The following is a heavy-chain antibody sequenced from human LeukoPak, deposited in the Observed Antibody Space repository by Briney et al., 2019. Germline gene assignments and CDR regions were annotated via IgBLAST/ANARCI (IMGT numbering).Heavy chain of an antibody. V-gene: IGHV3-21*01. Sequence: GGSLRLSCAASGFTFSSYNMNWVRQAPGKGLEWVSSISSSSSYIYYADSVKGRFTISRDNAKNSLYLQMNSLRAEDTAVYYCAKTRSGWKPGFDYWGQGALVTVSS. J-gene: IGHJ4*02. CDR2: ISSSSSYI. CDR1: GFTFSSYN. D-gene: IGHD6-19*01. CDR3: AKTRSGWKPGFDY.